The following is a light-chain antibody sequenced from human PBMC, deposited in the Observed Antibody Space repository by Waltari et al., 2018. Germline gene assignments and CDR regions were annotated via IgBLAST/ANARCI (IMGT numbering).Light chain of an antibody. CDR2: RAS. CDR3: QQGYSYPYS. CDR1: QGIGNN. Sequence: IQLKPSPSSLSPSVADTLTLTCQASQGIGNNLNWYQQKPGKAPKVLIYRASSLQSGIPSRFSGSGSGTDFTLTISSLQPEDFATYYCQQGYSYPYSFGQGTKVEIK. J-gene: IGKJ2*03. V-gene: IGKV1-16*01.